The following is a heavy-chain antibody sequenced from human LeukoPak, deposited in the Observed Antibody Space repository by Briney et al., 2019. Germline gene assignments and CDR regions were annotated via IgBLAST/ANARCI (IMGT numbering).Heavy chain of an antibody. J-gene: IGHJ4*02. V-gene: IGHV3-30-3*01. CDR3: ARLNCSSTSCYPVFDY. CDR1: GFTSSSYA. CDR2: ISYDGSNK. D-gene: IGHD2-2*01. Sequence: GGSLRLSCAASGFTSSSYAMHGVRQAPGKELKGVAVISYDGSNKYYADSVKGRFTISRDNSKNTLYLQMNSLRAEDTAVYYCARLNCSSTSCYPVFDYWGQGTLVTVSS.